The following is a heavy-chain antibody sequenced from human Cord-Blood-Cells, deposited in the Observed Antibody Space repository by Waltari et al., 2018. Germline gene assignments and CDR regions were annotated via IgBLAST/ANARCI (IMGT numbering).Heavy chain of an antibody. J-gene: IGHJ4*02. CDR1: GYTFTSYY. D-gene: IGHD6-13*01. Sequence: QVQLVQSGAEVKKPGASVKVSCKASGYTFTSYYMHWVRQAPGQGLEWMGRINPSGGSTSYAQKFQGRVTMTRDTSTSTVYMELSSLRSEDTAVYYCARDPGIAAAGYYFDYWGQGTLVTVSS. CDR2: INPSGGST. CDR3: ARDPGIAAAGYYFDY. V-gene: IGHV1-46*03.